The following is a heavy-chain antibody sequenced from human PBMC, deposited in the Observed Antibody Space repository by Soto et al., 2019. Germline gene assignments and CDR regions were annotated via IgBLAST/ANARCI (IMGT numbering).Heavy chain of an antibody. J-gene: IGHJ4*02. D-gene: IGHD2-15*01. Sequence: SETLSLTCTVSGGSISSSIYYWDWIRQPPGRGLEWIGTIYYGGTTYYNPSLKSRVTPSVDTSKNQFSLKLTSLTAADTSVYFCARKRRWWGDFDYWGQGTLVTVSS. V-gene: IGHV4-39*01. CDR3: ARKRRWWGDFDY. CDR1: GGSISSSIYY. CDR2: IYYGGTT.